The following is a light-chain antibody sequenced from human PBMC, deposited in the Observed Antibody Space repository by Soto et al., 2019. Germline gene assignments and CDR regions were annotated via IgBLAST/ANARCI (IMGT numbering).Light chain of an antibody. CDR3: QKLRMYPSN. CDR2: AAS. J-gene: IGKJ4*01. Sequence: IQFTHSPSSLSASVVDRVTITCLASQDIAIYLAWYQQKPGEAPKLLIYAASTLYGGVPSRFSGSGSGTDFALTITSLQAEDFATYYCQKLRMYPSNFGGGTKVDIK. CDR1: QDIAIY. V-gene: IGKV1-9*01.